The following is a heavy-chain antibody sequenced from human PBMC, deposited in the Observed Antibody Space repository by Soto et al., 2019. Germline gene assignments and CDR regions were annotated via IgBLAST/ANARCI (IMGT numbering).Heavy chain of an antibody. CDR2: ISYDGSNK. V-gene: IGHV3-30*18. J-gene: IGHJ4*02. CDR3: AKDPPKRERRAAAGAYYFDN. D-gene: IGHD6-13*01. CDR1: GFTFSSYG. Sequence: GGSLRLSCAASGFTFSSYGMHWVRQAPGKGLEWVAVISYDGSNKYYADSVKGRFTISRDNSKNTLYLQMNSLRAEDTAVYYWAKDPPKRERRAAAGAYYFDNGARETL.